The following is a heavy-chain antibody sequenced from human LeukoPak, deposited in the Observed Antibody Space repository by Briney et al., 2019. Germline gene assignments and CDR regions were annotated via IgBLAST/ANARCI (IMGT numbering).Heavy chain of an antibody. J-gene: IGHJ3*02. D-gene: IGHD3-10*01. CDR1: GFTVSSNY. V-gene: IGHV3-53*01. CDR3: ARVRGPEILDAFDI. CDR2: IYSGGST. Sequence: GGSLRLSCAASGFTVSSNYMSWVRQAPGKGLEWVSVIYSGGSTYYADSVKGRFTISRDNSKNTLYLQMNSLRAEDTAVYYCARVRGPEILDAFDIWGQGTMVTVSS.